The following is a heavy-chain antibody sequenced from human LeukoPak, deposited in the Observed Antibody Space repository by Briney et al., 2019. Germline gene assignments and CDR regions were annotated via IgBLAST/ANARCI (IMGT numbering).Heavy chain of an antibody. J-gene: IGHJ4*02. V-gene: IGHV4-39*01. CDR2: IYSSGST. D-gene: IGHD1-26*01. CDR1: GASISGSNYY. CDR3: AKSGGYGLIDY. Sequence: SETLSLTCAVSGASISGSNYYWGWIRQPPGKGMEWIGNIYSSGSTYYNASLQSRVTISIDTSKNQFSLRLNSVTAADTAMYYCAKSGGYGLIDYWGQGTRVTVSS.